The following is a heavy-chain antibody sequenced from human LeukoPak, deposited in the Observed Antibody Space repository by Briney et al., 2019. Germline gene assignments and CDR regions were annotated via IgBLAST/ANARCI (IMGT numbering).Heavy chain of an antibody. CDR1: VYTFTSYY. CDR3: ATRPAYSSSFDY. Sequence: ASVTVSCKPSVYTFTSYYIHWLRQAPGQRPEWMAWINPNSGGSYFAHKFQGRITLTRDTSISTAYMEVNRLISDDTAVYYCATRPAYSSSFDYWGQGSLVTVSS. D-gene: IGHD6-6*01. CDR2: INPNSGGS. J-gene: IGHJ4*02. V-gene: IGHV1-2*02.